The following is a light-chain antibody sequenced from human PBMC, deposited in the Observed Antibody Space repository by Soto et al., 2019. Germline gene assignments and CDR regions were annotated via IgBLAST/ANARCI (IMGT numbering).Light chain of an antibody. J-gene: IGKJ5*01. CDR2: AAS. CDR1: QSVNRN. Sequence: EILLTQSPATLSVSPGERATLSCRSSQSVNRNLGWYQQKPGQAPRLLIFAASTRAPGIPARFSGSGSGTEFTLTISGLQSEDFAVYYCQQYNSWTSITFGQGTRLEV. V-gene: IGKV3-15*01. CDR3: QQYNSWTSIT.